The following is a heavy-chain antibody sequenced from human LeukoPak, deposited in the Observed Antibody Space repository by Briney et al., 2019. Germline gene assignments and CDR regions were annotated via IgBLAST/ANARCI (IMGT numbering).Heavy chain of an antibody. CDR2: ISTSSSPI. D-gene: IGHD6-19*01. V-gene: IGHV3-48*01. CDR1: GFTFSTYS. J-gene: IGHJ5*02. Sequence: PGGSLRLSCAASGFTFSTYSMSWVRQAPGKGLEWVSYISTSSSPIYYADSVKGRFTISRDNAKNSLYLQMNILRAEDTAVYYCAKVAVAGTNWFDPWGQGTLVTVSS. CDR3: AKVAVAGTNWFDP.